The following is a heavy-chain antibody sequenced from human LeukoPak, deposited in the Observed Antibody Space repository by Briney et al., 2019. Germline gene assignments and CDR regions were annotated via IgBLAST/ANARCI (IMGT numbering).Heavy chain of an antibody. D-gene: IGHD3-10*01. J-gene: IGHJ4*02. Sequence: PGGSLRLSCAASGFTFSSYSMNWVRQAPGKGLEWVSYISSSSSTIYYADSVKGRFTISRDNSKNTLYLQMNSLRAEDTAVYYCAKERSVLLWFGELSKHPMGEGYWGQGTLVTVSS. CDR2: ISSSSSTI. V-gene: IGHV3-48*01. CDR3: AKERSVLLWFGELSKHPMGEGY. CDR1: GFTFSSYS.